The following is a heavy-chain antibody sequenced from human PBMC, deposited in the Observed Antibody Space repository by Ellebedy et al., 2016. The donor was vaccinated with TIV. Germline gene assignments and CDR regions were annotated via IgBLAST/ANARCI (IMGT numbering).Heavy chain of an antibody. CDR2: CSIHESGT. Sequence: GESLKISCSVPGFPFSNYLMHWVRQAPGKGLEWVSRCSIHESGTSYADSVRGRFTSSRDNAKNALYLQMNSLTPDDTAVYYCVRDAGYRGHDWYYDLWGRGTLVAVSP. CDR3: VRDAGYRGHDWYYDL. V-gene: IGHV3-74*03. D-gene: IGHD5-18*01. CDR1: GFPFSNYL. J-gene: IGHJ2*01.